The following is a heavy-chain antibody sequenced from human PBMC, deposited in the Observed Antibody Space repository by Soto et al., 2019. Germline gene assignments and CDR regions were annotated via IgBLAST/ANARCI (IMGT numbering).Heavy chain of an antibody. CDR2: ISGSGGNT. Sequence: EVQLLESGGGSVQPGGSLRLFCAASGFTFSSYAMSWVRQAPGKGLEWVSAISGSGGNTYYADSVKGRFTISRDNSKNALYLQRNSLRAEDTAVYYCAHLFGCGKNSGGSCYLANDAFDIWGQGTMVTVSS. J-gene: IGHJ3*02. D-gene: IGHD2-15*01. CDR1: GFTFSSYA. V-gene: IGHV3-23*01. CDR3: AHLFGCGKNSGGSCYLANDAFDI.